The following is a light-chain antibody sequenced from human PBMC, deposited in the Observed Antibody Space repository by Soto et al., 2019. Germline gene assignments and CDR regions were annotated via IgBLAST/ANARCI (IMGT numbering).Light chain of an antibody. Sequence: QSALTQPPSASGSPGQSVTISCTGTSSDVGGYNYVSWYQQFPGKAPKLMIYEVNKRPSGVPDRFSGSKSGNTASLTVSGLQAEDEADYYCSLYAVNNNLGLLGGGTKLTVL. J-gene: IGLJ2*01. CDR3: SLYAVNNNLGL. V-gene: IGLV2-8*01. CDR1: SSDVGGYNY. CDR2: EVN.